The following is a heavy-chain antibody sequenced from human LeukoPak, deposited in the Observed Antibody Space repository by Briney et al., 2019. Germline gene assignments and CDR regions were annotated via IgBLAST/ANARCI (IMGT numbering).Heavy chain of an antibody. Sequence: GGSLRLSCAASRFVFSKNGMNWVRQAPGKGLEWVAYIRHDESIRHYADSVKGRFTISRGNSKKTLSLQMNSLRLDDTALYYCAKFSYGDYAAWGQRTLVTVSS. J-gene: IGHJ5*02. CDR1: RFVFSKNG. D-gene: IGHD4-17*01. V-gene: IGHV3-30*02. CDR3: AKFSYGDYAA. CDR2: IRHDESIR.